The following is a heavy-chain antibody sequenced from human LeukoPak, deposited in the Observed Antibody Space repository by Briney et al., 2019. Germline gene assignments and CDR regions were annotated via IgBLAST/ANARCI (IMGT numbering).Heavy chain of an antibody. Sequence: GGSLRLSCAACGFIFSNYALMWVRQAPGKGLEWVSSITGRGDETFYADSVKGRFSLSRDNSKNMLYLQMYSLGAEDTAIYYCAKGAAAGLVDWFDPWGQGTLVTVSS. CDR2: ITGRGDET. CDR1: GFIFSNYA. D-gene: IGHD6-13*01. J-gene: IGHJ5*02. CDR3: AKGAAAGLVDWFDP. V-gene: IGHV3-23*01.